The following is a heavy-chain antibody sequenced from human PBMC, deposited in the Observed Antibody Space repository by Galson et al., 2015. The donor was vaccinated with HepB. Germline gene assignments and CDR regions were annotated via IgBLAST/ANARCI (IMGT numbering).Heavy chain of an antibody. CDR1: GFTFSSYA. J-gene: IGHJ4*02. Sequence: SLRLSCAASGFTFSSYAMSWVRQAPGKGLEWVSAISGSGGSTYYADSVKGRFTISRDNSKNTLYLQMNSLRAEDTAVYYCAKGLGYCSGGSCYPHFDYWGQGTLVTVSS. V-gene: IGHV3-23*01. CDR2: ISGSGGST. D-gene: IGHD2-15*01. CDR3: AKGLGYCSGGSCYPHFDY.